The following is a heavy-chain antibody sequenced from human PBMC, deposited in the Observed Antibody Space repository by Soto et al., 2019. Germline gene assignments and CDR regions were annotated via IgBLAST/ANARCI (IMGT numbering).Heavy chain of an antibody. D-gene: IGHD2-2*01. Sequence: GGSLRLSCITSGFAFGDFAMTWFRQAPGKGLEWVGRIKSKNDGGTTDYAEPVKGRFAISRDDSNNMVYLQMNSLKIEDTSVYYCTTDSYSSIIIVRFDYWGHGTLVTVSS. V-gene: IGHV3-15*01. J-gene: IGHJ4*01. CDR3: TTDSYSSIIIVRFDY. CDR2: IKSKNDGGTT. CDR1: GFAFGDFA.